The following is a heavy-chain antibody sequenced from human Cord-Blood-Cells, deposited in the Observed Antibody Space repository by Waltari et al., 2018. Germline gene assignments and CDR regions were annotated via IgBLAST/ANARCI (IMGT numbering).Heavy chain of an antibody. CDR1: GYSISSGYY. Sequence: QVQLQESGPGLVKPSETLSLTCAVSGYSISSGYYGGWIRQPPGKGLEWIGSIYNSGRTYYHPSLKIRVTISVDTSKNLFSLKLSSVTAADTAVYYCARGQSYYGSGSYYYFDYWGQGTLVTVSS. CDR3: ARGQSYYGSGSYYYFDY. J-gene: IGHJ4*02. CDR2: IYNSGRT. D-gene: IGHD3-10*01. V-gene: IGHV4-38-2*01.